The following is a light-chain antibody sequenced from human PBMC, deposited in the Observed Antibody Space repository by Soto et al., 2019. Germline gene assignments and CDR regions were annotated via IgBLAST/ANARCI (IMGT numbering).Light chain of an antibody. CDR1: QSINNF. CDR3: QQTYSTPRA. J-gene: IGKJ3*01. V-gene: IGKV1-39*01. CDR2: AAS. Sequence: DIQMTQSPSSLSASVGDRVTISCRASQSINNFLNWYQQKPGKAPKVLIYAASSLQSGVPSRFSGSGSGTDFALTISSLQPEDFATYYCQQTYSTPRAFGPGTKVDVK.